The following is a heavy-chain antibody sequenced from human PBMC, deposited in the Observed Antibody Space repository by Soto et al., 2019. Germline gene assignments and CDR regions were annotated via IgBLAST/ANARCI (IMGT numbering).Heavy chain of an antibody. CDR2: ISYDGSNK. V-gene: IGHV3-30-3*01. CDR1: GFTFSSYA. Sequence: QVQLVESGGGVVQPGRSLRLSCAASGFTFSSYAMHWVRQAPGKGLEWVAVISYDGSNKYYADSVKGRFTISRDNSKNTLYLQMNSPRAEDTAVYYCARDPDYGDFLGGCAVWGQGTLVTVSS. CDR3: ARDPDYGDFLGGCAV. D-gene: IGHD4-17*01. J-gene: IGHJ4*02.